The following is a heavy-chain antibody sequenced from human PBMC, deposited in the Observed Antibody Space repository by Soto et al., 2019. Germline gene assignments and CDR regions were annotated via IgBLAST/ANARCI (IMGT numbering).Heavy chain of an antibody. CDR1: GHTLASYD. D-gene: IGHD3-16*01. J-gene: IGHJ5*01. CDR2: MTPDSGDT. Sequence: QVQLVQSGAEVRKPGASVKVSCKASGHTLASYDINWVRQATGQGLEWMGWMTPDSGDTGYAQKFQGRVTMTWDTSITTAYMELSSLRSDDTAVYYCARDPSYGWFDSWGQGTLVTVSS. V-gene: IGHV1-8*01. CDR3: ARDPSYGWFDS.